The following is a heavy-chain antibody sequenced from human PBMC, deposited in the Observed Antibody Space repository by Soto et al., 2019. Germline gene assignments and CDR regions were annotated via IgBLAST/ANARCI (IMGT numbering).Heavy chain of an antibody. CDR2: LKPDNGGT. D-gene: IGHD3-10*01. J-gene: IGHJ6*02. CDR3: ARDLCPLGSGSPCPTFGMDL. CDR1: GYTFTGHY. Sequence: ASVKVSCKASGYTFTGHYMHWVRQVSGRRLEFLGWLKPDNGGTYYAPKFQGRVTFTRDTSKTTAYMEMSGLQSDDTAVYFCARDLCPLGSGSPCPTFGMDLWGQGTTVTVSS. V-gene: IGHV1-2*02.